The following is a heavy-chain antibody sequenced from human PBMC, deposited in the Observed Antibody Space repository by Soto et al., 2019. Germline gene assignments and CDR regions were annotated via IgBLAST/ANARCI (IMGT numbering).Heavy chain of an antibody. D-gene: IGHD2-15*01. CDR1: GGFVNSDTHS. CDR3: ARFVRSCSATTCSTRADV. V-gene: IGHV4-61*01. CDR2: IYSGGST. J-gene: IGHJ6*02. Sequence: SETLSLTCTVSGGFVNSDTHSWSWIRQTPGKRLEWIGFIYSGGSTKTPSLRSRVTMSVDTSKNQFSLKLRSVIVADTAVYHCARFVRSCSATTCSTRADVWGQGITVTVS.